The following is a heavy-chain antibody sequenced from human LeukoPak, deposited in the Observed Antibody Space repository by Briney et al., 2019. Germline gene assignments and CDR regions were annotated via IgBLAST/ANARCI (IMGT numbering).Heavy chain of an antibody. CDR1: GYTFTGYY. CDR3: AREGYYDSSGYYPVDY. Sequence: ASVKVSCKASGYTFTGYYMHWVRQAPGQGLEWMGWINPNSGGTNYAQKFQGRVTMTRDTSISTAYMELSRLRSDDTAVYHCAREGYYDSSGYYPVDYWGQGTLVTVSS. J-gene: IGHJ4*02. V-gene: IGHV1-2*02. D-gene: IGHD3-22*01. CDR2: INPNSGGT.